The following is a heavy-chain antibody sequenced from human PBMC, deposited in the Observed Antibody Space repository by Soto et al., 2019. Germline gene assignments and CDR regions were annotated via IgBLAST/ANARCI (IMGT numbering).Heavy chain of an antibody. D-gene: IGHD4-17*01. Sequence: PGGSLRLSCAASGFTFSSYGMHWVRQAPGKGLEWVAVISYDGSNKYYADSVKGRFTISRDNSKNTLYLQMNSLRAEDTAVYYCAKSKGNYGDYYGMDVWGQGTTVTVSS. CDR3: AKSKGNYGDYYGMDV. CDR2: ISYDGSNK. CDR1: GFTFSSYG. J-gene: IGHJ6*02. V-gene: IGHV3-30*18.